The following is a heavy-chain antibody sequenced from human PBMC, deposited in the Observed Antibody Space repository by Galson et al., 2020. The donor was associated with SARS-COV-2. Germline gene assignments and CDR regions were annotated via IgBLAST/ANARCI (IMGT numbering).Heavy chain of an antibody. D-gene: IGHD3-22*01. V-gene: IGHV3-74*01. CDR1: GFTFSSYW. CDR3: ARVGDSSGYPDAFDI. J-gene: IGHJ3*02. CDR2: IKSDGSST. Sequence: TGGSLRLSCAASGFTFSSYWMHWVRQAPGKGLVWVSRIKSDGSSTSYADSVKGRFTISRDNAKNTLYLQMNSLRAEDTAAYYCARVGDSSGYPDAFDIWGQGTMVTVSS.